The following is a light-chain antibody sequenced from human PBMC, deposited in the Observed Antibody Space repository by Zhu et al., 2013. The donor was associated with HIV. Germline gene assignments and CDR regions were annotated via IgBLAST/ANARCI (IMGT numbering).Light chain of an antibody. V-gene: IGKV2-28*01. J-gene: IGKJ4*01. CDR1: QSLLHSNGYNY. CDR3: MQGSYWPLT. CDR2: LGS. Sequence: DIVMTQSPLSLPVTPGEPASISCRSSQSLLHSNGYNYLDWYLQKPGQSLQLLIYLGSNRASGVPDRFSGSASGTDFTLKISRVEAEDVGIYYCMQGSYWPLTFGGGTRVEIK.